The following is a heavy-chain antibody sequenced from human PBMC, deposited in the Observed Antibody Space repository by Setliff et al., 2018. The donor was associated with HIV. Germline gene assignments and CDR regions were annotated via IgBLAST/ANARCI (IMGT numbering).Heavy chain of an antibody. V-gene: IGHV4-34*01. J-gene: IGHJ4*02. CDR2: IDHRGRP. CDR1: GGSFSDYY. Sequence: LSLTCGIYGGSFSDYYWSWIRQPPGKGLEWIGEIDHRGRPKYNPSLNSRVTMSVDKSRNQFSLKVSSVTAADTAVYYCARGPPPDFDYWGPGILVTVSS. CDR3: ARGPPPDFDY.